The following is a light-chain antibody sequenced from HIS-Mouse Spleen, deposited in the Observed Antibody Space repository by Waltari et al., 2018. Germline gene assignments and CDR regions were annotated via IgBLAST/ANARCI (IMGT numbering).Light chain of an antibody. J-gene: IGLJ2*01. V-gene: IGLV2-14*01. CDR1: SSDVGGSND. Sequence: QSALTQPASVSGSPGPSITISCPGTSSDVGGSNDVSWYQQHPGKAPKLMIYEVSHRPSGVSNRFSGSKSGNTASLTISGLQAEDEADYYCSSYTSSRVFGGGTKLTVL. CDR2: EVS. CDR3: SSYTSSRV.